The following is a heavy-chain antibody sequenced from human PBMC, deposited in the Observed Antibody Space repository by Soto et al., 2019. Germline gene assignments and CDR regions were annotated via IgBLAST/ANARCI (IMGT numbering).Heavy chain of an antibody. Sequence: EVQLVESGGGLVKPGGSLRLSCAASGFTFSTYSLHWVRQAPGKGLEWVSSISSTSSYIYYADSVKGRFTISRDNAKNSLYLQMNSLRAEDTAVYYCVRDVNYYDRSGYRDYWGQGTLVTVSS. CDR2: ISSTSSYI. CDR3: VRDVNYYDRSGYRDY. D-gene: IGHD3-22*01. J-gene: IGHJ4*02. V-gene: IGHV3-21*01. CDR1: GFTFSTYS.